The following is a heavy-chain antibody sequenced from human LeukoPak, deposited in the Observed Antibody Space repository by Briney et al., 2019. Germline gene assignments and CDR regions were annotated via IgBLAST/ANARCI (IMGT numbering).Heavy chain of an antibody. Sequence: PGGSLRLSCAASGFNFRNYWMGWVRQAPGKGLEWVANTKPDGSAEYYADSVRGRFTTSRDNANNLLYLQMNRLRAEDTAVYYCARDGVLNTNFDYWGQGALATVSS. CDR3: ARDGVLNTNFDY. J-gene: IGHJ4*02. CDR1: GFNFRNYW. V-gene: IGHV3-7*01. CDR2: TKPDGSAE. D-gene: IGHD2-8*01.